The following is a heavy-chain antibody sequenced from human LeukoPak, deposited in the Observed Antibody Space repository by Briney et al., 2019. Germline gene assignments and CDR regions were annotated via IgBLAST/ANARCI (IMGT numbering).Heavy chain of an antibody. J-gene: IGHJ4*02. V-gene: IGHV4-39*01. Sequence: PSETLSLTCTVSGGSISSGSHHWGWFRQSPGKGLEWIGSIYYSRTTYYNPSLNSRVTISVVTSKNQFSLQLNSVTAADTAVYYCVRHDGRSGGTMGALDSWGQGSLVTVPS. CDR3: VRHDGRSGGTMGALDS. CDR1: GGSISSGSHH. CDR2: IYYSRTT. D-gene: IGHD4-23*01.